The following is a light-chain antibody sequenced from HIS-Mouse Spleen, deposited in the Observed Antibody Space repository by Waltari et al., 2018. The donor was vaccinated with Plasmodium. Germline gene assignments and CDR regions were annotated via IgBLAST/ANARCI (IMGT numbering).Light chain of an antibody. CDR2: EGS. Sequence: QSALTQPASVSGSPGQSITISCTGTSSAVGSYNLVSWYQQHPGKAPKLMFYEGSKRPSGVSNRCSGSKSGNTASLTISGLQAEDEADYYCCSYAGSSTWVFGGGTKLTVL. J-gene: IGLJ3*02. V-gene: IGLV2-23*01. CDR3: CSYAGSSTWV. CDR1: SSAVGSYNL.